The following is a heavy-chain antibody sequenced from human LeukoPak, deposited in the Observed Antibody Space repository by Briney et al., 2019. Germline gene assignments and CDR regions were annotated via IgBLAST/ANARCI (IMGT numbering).Heavy chain of an antibody. CDR2: MWYDGSNK. Sequence: GGSLRLSCAASGFTFNNAWMSWVRQAPGKGLEWVAVMWYDGSNKYYADSVKGRFTISRDDSKNTLYLQMNSLRAEDTAMYYCARGLPPVMKYYFDYWGQGTLVTVSS. D-gene: IGHD4-11*01. CDR1: GFTFNNAW. V-gene: IGHV3-33*08. CDR3: ARGLPPVMKYYFDY. J-gene: IGHJ4*02.